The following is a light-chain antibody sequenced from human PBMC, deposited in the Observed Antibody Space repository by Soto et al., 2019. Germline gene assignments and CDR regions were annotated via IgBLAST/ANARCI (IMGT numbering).Light chain of an antibody. Sequence: DLQMTQSPPSLSASVGDRVTITCRASQGINSLLDWYQQQPGEAPKLLIYEASNLHTGVPSRFSGGRSGTEFTLTISSLQANDFATYFCQQYNTYPYTFGQGTKLEIK. CDR3: QQYNTYPYT. CDR2: EAS. V-gene: IGKV1-5*03. J-gene: IGKJ2*01. CDR1: QGINSL.